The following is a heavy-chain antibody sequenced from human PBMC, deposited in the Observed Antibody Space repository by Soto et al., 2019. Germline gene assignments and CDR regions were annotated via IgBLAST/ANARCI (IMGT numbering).Heavy chain of an antibody. V-gene: IGHV3-33*05. D-gene: IGHD1-26*01. J-gene: IGHJ4*02. Sequence: GGSLRLSCATSGFNFKNFGMHWVRQAPGEGLEWVTFISFDGSRKYYPDSLKGRFTVSRDNSKDTLFLQMNSLSVEDTAIYYCVRDSVGPSLDYWGQGALVTVSS. CDR3: VRDSVGPSLDY. CDR2: ISFDGSRK. CDR1: GFNFKNFG.